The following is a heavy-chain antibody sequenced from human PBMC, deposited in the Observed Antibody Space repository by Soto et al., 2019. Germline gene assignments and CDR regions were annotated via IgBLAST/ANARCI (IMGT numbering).Heavy chain of an antibody. CDR1: GASISSGDYF. Sequence: PSETLSLTCTVSGASISSGDYFWSWIRQSPGKGLEWIGYIYDSGSSYYNPSLKSRVTMSVDTSKNQFSLKLRSVTAADTAVYYCAREKAYISGPKKFDYWGQGTLVTVSS. D-gene: IGHD2-8*02. CDR3: AREKAYISGPKKFDY. J-gene: IGHJ4*02. V-gene: IGHV4-30-4*01. CDR2: IYDSGSS.